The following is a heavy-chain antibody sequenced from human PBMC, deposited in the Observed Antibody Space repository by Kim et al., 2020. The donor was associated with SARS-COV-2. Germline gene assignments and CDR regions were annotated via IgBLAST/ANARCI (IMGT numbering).Heavy chain of an antibody. J-gene: IGHJ6*02. CDR3: ARDSSSFLQADV. V-gene: IGHV3-48*03. CDR2: ISSSGSTI. D-gene: IGHD6-13*01. Sequence: GGSLRLSCAASGFTFSSYEMNWVRQAPGKGLEWVSYISSSGSTIYYADSVKGRFTISRDNAKNSLYLQMNSLRAEDTAVYYCARDSSSFLQADVWGQGTTVTVSS. CDR1: GFTFSSYE.